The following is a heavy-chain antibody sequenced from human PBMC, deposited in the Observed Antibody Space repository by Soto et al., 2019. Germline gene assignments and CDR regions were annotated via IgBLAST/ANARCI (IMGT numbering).Heavy chain of an antibody. J-gene: IGHJ4*02. Sequence: EVQLVESGGGLVQPGGSLRLSCAASGFTFNNYWLSWVRQAPGQGLAWVANMNQDGTIKYYVDAVKGRFTISRDNAENSLFLQMNSLRAEDTAVYYCTRDHQLTLDYYFDYWGQGALVTVSS. D-gene: IGHD3-10*01. CDR1: GFTFNNYW. CDR3: TRDHQLTLDYYFDY. CDR2: MNQDGTIK. V-gene: IGHV3-7*01.